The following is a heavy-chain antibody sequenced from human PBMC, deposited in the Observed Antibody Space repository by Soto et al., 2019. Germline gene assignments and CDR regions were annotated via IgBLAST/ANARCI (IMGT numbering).Heavy chain of an antibody. J-gene: IGHJ5*02. CDR3: ARVWFGESSWFDP. V-gene: IGHV4-30-2*01. Sequence: SETLSLTCTVSGVSITIGGYCWSWIRQPPGQGLEWIGYICHSGNTYYNPSLKSRVTTSLDRSKNQFSLNLSSVTAADTAVYYCARVWFGESSWFDPWGQGTLVTVPS. CDR2: ICHSGNT. CDR1: GVSITIGGYC. D-gene: IGHD3-10*01.